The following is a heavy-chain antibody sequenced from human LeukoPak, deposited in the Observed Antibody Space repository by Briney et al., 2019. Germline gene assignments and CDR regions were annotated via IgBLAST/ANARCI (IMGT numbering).Heavy chain of an antibody. CDR1: GGSISSSSYY. Sequence: SETLSLTCTVSGGSISSSSYYWGWIRQPPGKGLEWIGSIYYSGSTYYNPSLKSRVTISVDTSKNQFSLKLSSVTAADTAVYYCASPGGANYYDSSGYYYGLDYWGQGTLVTVSS. J-gene: IGHJ4*02. CDR2: IYYSGST. V-gene: IGHV4-39*01. CDR3: ASPGGANYYDSSGYYYGLDY. D-gene: IGHD3-22*01.